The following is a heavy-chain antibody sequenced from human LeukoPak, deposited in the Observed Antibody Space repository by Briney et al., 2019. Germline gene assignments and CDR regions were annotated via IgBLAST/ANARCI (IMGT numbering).Heavy chain of an antibody. D-gene: IGHD1-26*01. CDR2: VSNDGRNE. CDR1: GFTFSSYG. Sequence: GRSLRLSCAASGFTFSSYGIHWVRQAPGKGMEWVAVVSNDGRNEYYADSVQGRFSISRDNSKNTVYLQMNSLRAEDTAVYYCARDSASTPLDYWGQGTLVTVSS. CDR3: ARDSASTPLDY. J-gene: IGHJ4*02. V-gene: IGHV3-33*01.